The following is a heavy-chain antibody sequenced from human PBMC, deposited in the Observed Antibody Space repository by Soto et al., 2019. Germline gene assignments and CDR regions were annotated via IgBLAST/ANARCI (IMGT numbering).Heavy chain of an antibody. D-gene: IGHD1-26*01. J-gene: IGHJ6*02. V-gene: IGHV4-4*02. Sequence: QVQLQESGPGLVKPSGTLSLTCAVSGGSISSSNWWSWVRQPPGKGLEWIGEIYHSGSTNYNPSLKSRVTISVDKSKNQFSPKLSSVTAADTAVYYCARDRLEPLPGGAYYYYYGMDVWGQGTTVTVSS. CDR1: GGSISSSNW. CDR2: IYHSGST. CDR3: ARDRLEPLPGGAYYYYYGMDV.